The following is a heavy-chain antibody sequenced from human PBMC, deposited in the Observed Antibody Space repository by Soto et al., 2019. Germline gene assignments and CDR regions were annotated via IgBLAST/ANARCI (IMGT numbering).Heavy chain of an antibody. CDR1: GFTFSSYA. J-gene: IGHJ4*02. CDR2: ISGSGGST. Sequence: EVQLLESGGGLVQPGGSLRLSCAASGFTFSSYAMSWVRQAPGKGLEWVSAISGSGGSTYYADSVKGRFTISRDNSKNTLDLQMNSLRAEDTAVYYCAKPSSSWGNAFDYWGQGTLVTVSS. CDR3: AKPSSSWGNAFDY. D-gene: IGHD6-13*01. V-gene: IGHV3-23*01.